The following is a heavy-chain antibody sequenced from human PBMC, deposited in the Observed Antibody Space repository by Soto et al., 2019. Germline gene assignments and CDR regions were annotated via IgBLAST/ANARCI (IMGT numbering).Heavy chain of an antibody. V-gene: IGHV4-4*07. CDR1: GGSISSSY. CDR2: IFPGGST. D-gene: IGHD1-1*01. J-gene: IGHJ4*02. Sequence: QVQLQESGPGLVKPSETLSLTCSVSGGSISSSYWSWIRPPAGKGLEWLGRIFPGGSTNFNPSLESRVTMSVDASKNHFSLILTSVTAADTAVYYCARESPLTTPSYDYWGQGTLLTVSS. CDR3: ARESPLTTPSYDY.